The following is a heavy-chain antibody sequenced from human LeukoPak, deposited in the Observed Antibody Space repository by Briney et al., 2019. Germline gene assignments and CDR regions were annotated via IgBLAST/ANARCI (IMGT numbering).Heavy chain of an antibody. J-gene: IGHJ6*04. Sequence: PSETLSLTCAVYGGSFSGYYWSWIRQPPGKGLEWIGEINHSGSTNYNPSLKSRVTISVDTSKNQFSLKLSSVTAADTAVYYCASWYRLLWFGEFMDVWGKGTTVTISS. V-gene: IGHV4-34*01. D-gene: IGHD3-10*01. CDR2: INHSGST. CDR3: ASWYRLLWFGEFMDV. CDR1: GGSFSGYY.